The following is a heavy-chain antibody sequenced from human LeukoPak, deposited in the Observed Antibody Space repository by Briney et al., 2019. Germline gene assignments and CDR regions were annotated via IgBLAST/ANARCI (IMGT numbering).Heavy chain of an antibody. CDR1: SGSFSGYY. V-gene: IGHV4-34*01. CDR3: ARHGIWFGEFDAFDI. Sequence: PSETLSLTCAVYSGSFSGYYWNWIRQPPGKGLEWIGEINHSGSTNYNPSLKSRVTISVDTSKNQFSLKLSSVTAADTAVYYCARHGIWFGEFDAFDIWGQGTMVTVSS. CDR2: INHSGST. D-gene: IGHD3-10*01. J-gene: IGHJ3*02.